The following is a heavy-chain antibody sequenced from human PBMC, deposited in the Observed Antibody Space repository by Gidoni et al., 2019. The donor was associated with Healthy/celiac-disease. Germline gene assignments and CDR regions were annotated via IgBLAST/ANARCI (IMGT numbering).Heavy chain of an antibody. Sequence: HVQLVTSGAEVKKPGASVKVLCKPSGYTFTSYGISWVGQSPGQGLEWMVWISAYNGNTNYAQKLQGRVTMTTDTSTSTAYMELRSLRSDDTAVYYCAREEGTLAAAGTDYWGQGTLVTVSS. V-gene: IGHV1-18*01. D-gene: IGHD6-13*01. CDR2: ISAYNGNT. CDR1: GYTFTSYG. CDR3: AREEGTLAAAGTDY. J-gene: IGHJ4*02.